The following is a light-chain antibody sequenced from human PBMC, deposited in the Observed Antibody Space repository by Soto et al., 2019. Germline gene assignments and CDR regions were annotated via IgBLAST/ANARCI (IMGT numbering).Light chain of an antibody. CDR1: QSISSN. J-gene: IGKJ4*02. CDR3: HQSDSTPLT. V-gene: IGKV1-39*01. Sequence: DIQMTQSPSSLSASVGDRATITCRASQSISSNLNCYQQKPGKAPKLLIYAASSLESGVPSRFSGSGSGTDFTLTISSLQPEDFATYYCHQSDSTPLTFGGGTKVEIK. CDR2: AAS.